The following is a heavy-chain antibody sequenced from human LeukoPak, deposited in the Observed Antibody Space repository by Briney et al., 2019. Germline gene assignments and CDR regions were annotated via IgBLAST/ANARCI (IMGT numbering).Heavy chain of an antibody. Sequence: SGRSLRLSCAASGFTFDDYAMHWVRQAPGKGLEWVSGITWNRGTIGYADSVKGRFTISRDNAKNSLYLQMNSLRAEDTAVYYCARGRGYSYGPDFDYWGQGTLVTVSS. CDR2: ITWNRGTI. V-gene: IGHV3-9*01. CDR1: GFTFDDYA. CDR3: ARGRGYSYGPDFDY. J-gene: IGHJ4*02. D-gene: IGHD5-18*01.